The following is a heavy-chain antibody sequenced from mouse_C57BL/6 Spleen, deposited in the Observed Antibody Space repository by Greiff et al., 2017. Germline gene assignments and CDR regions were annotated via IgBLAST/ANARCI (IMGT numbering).Heavy chain of an antibody. CDR3: TIGSSSWFAY. CDR1: GFNIKDDY. V-gene: IGHV14-4*01. Sequence: VQLKESGAELVRPGASVKLSCTASGFNIKDDYMHWVKQRPEQGLEWIGWIDPENGDTEYASKFQGKATITADTSSNTAYLQLSSLTSEDTAVYYCTIGSSSWFAYWGQGTLVTVSA. J-gene: IGHJ3*01. D-gene: IGHD1-1*01. CDR2: IDPENGDT.